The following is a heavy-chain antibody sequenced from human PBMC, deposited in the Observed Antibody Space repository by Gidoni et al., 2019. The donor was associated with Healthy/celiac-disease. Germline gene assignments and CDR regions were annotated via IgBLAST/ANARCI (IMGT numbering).Heavy chain of an antibody. Sequence: EVQLVESGGGLVKPGGSLRLSCAASGFTFSSYSLNWVRQAPGKGLEWVSSLSSSSSYIYYADSVKGRFTISRDNAKNSLYLQMNSLRAEDTAVYYCARDFEYSSSSRGFDSWGQGTLVTVSS. CDR3: ARDFEYSSSSRGFDS. CDR2: LSSSSSYI. D-gene: IGHD6-6*01. V-gene: IGHV3-21*01. CDR1: GFTFSSYS. J-gene: IGHJ4*02.